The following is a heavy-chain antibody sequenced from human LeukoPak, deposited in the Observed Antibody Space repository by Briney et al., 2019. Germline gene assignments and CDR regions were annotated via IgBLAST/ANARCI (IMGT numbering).Heavy chain of an antibody. J-gene: IGHJ4*02. D-gene: IGHD4-11*01. CDR2: INHSGST. Sequence: SETLSLTCAVYGGSFSGYYWSWIRQPPGKGLEWIGEINHSGSTNYNPSLKSRVTISVDTSKNQFSLKLSSVTAADTAVYYCARATVTTLVGYWGQGTLVTVSS. CDR3: ARATVTTLVGY. CDR1: GGSFSGYY. V-gene: IGHV4-34*01.